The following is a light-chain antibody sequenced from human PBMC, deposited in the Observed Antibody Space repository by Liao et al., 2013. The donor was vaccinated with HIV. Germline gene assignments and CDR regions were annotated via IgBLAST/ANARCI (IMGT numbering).Light chain of an antibody. CDR1: KLGDKY. CDR3: QVWDSSSDHYV. Sequence: SYELTQPPSVSVSPGQTASIPCSGDKLGDKYACWYQQKPGQSPVLVIYQDTKRPSGIPERFSGSNSGNTATLTISRVEAGDEADYYCQVWDSSSDHYVFGTGTKVTVL. CDR2: QDT. V-gene: IGLV3-1*01. J-gene: IGLJ1*01.